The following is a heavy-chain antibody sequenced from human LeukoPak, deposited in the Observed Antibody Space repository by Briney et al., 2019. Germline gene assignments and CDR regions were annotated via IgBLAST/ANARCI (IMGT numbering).Heavy chain of an antibody. CDR3: ARALRVYDFWSGYYTQLYYFDY. CDR2: IYYSGST. Sequence: ASETLSLTCTVSGGSISSSSYYWGWIRQPPGKGLEWIGSIYYSGSTYYNPSLKSRVTISVDTSKNQFSLKLSSVTAADTAVYYCARALRVYDFWSGYYTQLYYFDYWGQGTLVTVSS. CDR1: GGSISSSSYY. J-gene: IGHJ4*02. V-gene: IGHV4-39*07. D-gene: IGHD3-3*01.